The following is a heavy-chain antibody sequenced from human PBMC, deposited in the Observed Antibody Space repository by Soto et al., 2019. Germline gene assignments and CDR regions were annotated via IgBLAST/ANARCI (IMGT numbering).Heavy chain of an antibody. D-gene: IGHD2-21*01. V-gene: IGHV1-18*01. CDR3: ARDQSYGGAFDY. Sequence: ASVKVSCKASGYTFTSYGISWVRQAPGQGLEWVGWISAYNGNTNYAQKLQGRVTMNTDTSTSTAYMELRSLRSDDTAVYYCARDQSYGGAFDYWGQGTLVTVSS. CDR2: ISAYNGNT. CDR1: GYTFTSYG. J-gene: IGHJ4*02.